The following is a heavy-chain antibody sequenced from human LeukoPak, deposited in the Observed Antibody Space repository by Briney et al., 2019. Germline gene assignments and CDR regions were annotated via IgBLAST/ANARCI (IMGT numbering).Heavy chain of an antibody. CDR3: AREMDDAFDI. CDR1: GYTFTSYD. Sequence: ASVKVSCKASGYTFTSYDINWVRQATGQGLEWMGWMNPNSGNTGYAQKFQGRVTMTRNTSIRTAYMAMSNLRAGDTAGYYCAREMDDAFDIWGQGTMVTVSS. D-gene: IGHD5-24*01. CDR2: MNPNSGNT. V-gene: IGHV1-8*01. J-gene: IGHJ3*02.